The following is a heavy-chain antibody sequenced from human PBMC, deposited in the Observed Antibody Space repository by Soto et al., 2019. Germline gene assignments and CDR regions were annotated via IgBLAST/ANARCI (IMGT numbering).Heavy chain of an antibody. J-gene: IGHJ4*02. Sequence: SETLSLACTVSGGSINSGGYYWTWIRQHPGKGLEWIGNVYYTGSTYYNPSLKSRVTISADMSKNQFSLKVSSVTAADTAVYYCARDKEYCSGGPCYRSFDYWGQGTLVTVS. CDR1: GGSINSGGYY. CDR3: ARDKEYCSGGPCYRSFDY. CDR2: VYYTGST. D-gene: IGHD2-15*01. V-gene: IGHV4-31*03.